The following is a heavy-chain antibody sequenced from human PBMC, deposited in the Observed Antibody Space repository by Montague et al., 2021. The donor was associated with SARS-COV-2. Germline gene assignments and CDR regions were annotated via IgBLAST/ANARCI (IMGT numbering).Heavy chain of an antibody. D-gene: IGHD3-3*01. CDR2: IYTSGST. J-gene: IGHJ4*02. Sequence: TLSLTCTVSGGSISSGSYYWSWIRQPAGKGLVWIGRIYTSGSTNYNPSLKRRVTISVDTSKNQFSLKLSPVTAADTAVYYCARADFWSGYLYFDYWGQGTLVTVSS. CDR3: ARADFWSGYLYFDY. V-gene: IGHV4-61*02. CDR1: GGSISSGSYY.